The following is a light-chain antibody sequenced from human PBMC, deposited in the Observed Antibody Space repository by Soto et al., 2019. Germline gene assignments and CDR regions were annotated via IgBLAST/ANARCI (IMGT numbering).Light chain of an antibody. V-gene: IGLV2-14*01. CDR2: DVS. Sequence: QSALTQPASVSGSPGQSITISCTGTSSDVGGYNYVSWYQQHPGKAPKLMIYDVSNRPSGVSNRFSGSKSGNTAYLTISGLQAEDEADYYCSSYTSSSTLGVVGGGTKLTVL. J-gene: IGLJ2*01. CDR1: SSDVGGYNY. CDR3: SSYTSSSTLGV.